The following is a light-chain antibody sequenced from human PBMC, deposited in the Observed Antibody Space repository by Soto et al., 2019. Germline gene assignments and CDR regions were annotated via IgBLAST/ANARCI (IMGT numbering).Light chain of an antibody. V-gene: IGKV2-30*01. Sequence: VMMAQSPLSLPVTLGQPASISCSSSQRLVCSDGDTYLSWFQQRPGQSPRRLLSQVSNRDSGVPDRFSGSGSGTDFTLKISSVEADDVAVYYCMQNTHWPITFGQGTRLEIK. J-gene: IGKJ5*01. CDR3: MQNTHWPIT. CDR1: QRLVCSDGDTY. CDR2: QVS.